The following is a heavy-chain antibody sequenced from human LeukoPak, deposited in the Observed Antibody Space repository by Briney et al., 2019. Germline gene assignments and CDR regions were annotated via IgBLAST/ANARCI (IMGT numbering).Heavy chain of an antibody. CDR1: GFTFSSFW. J-gene: IGHJ4*02. CDR2: INQDGSEK. V-gene: IGHV3-7*03. D-gene: IGHD4-17*01. Sequence: GGSLRLSCAASGFTFSSFWMTWVRQAPGKGLEWVANINQDGSEKYYVDSVQGRFTISRDNAKNSLYLQMNSLRAEDTAVYYCAKDSYPIAYDYGDYDRVYWGQGTLVTVSS. CDR3: AKDSYPIAYDYGDYDRVY.